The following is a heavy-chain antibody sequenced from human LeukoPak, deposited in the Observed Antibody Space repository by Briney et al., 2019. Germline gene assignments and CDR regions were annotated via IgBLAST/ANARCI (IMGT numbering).Heavy chain of an antibody. D-gene: IGHD3-22*01. V-gene: IGHV4-61*02. CDR2: IYTSGST. CDR1: GGSISSGSYY. J-gene: IGHJ4*02. CDR3: ARDGYYDGSGYYPFDY. Sequence: SQTLSLTCTVSGGSISSGSYYWSWIRRPAGKGLEWIGRIYTSGSTNYNPSLKSRVTISVDTSKNQFSLKLSSVTAADTAVYYCARDGYYDGSGYYPFDYWGQGTLVTVSS.